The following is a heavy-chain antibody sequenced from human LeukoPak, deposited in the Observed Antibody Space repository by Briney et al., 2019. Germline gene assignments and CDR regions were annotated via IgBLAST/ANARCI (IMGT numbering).Heavy chain of an antibody. V-gene: IGHV3-48*03. Sequence: GGSLRLSCAASGFTFSSYEMNWVRQAPGKGLEWVSYISSSGSTIYYADSVKGRSTISRDNAKNSLYLQMNSLRAEDTAVYYCARGRGSSSSWYGDYWGQGTLVTVSS. J-gene: IGHJ4*02. CDR2: ISSSGSTI. CDR3: ARGRGSSSSWYGDY. D-gene: IGHD6-13*01. CDR1: GFTFSSYE.